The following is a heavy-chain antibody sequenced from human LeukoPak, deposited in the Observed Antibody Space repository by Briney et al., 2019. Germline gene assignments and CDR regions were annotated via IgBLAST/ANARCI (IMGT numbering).Heavy chain of an antibody. D-gene: IGHD3-22*01. CDR1: GGTFSSYA. J-gene: IGHJ1*01. CDR3: AVGGYYYDSSGEDLYFQH. V-gene: IGHV1-69*13. CDR2: IIPIFGTA. Sequence: SVKVSCKASGGTFSSYAISWVRQAPGQGLEWMGGIIPIFGTANYAQKFQGRVTITADESTSTAYMELSSLRSEDTAVYYCAVGGYYYDSSGEDLYFQHWGQGTLVTVSS.